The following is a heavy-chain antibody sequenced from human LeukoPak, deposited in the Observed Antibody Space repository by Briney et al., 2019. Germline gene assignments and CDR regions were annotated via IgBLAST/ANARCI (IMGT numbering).Heavy chain of an antibody. D-gene: IGHD6-6*01. J-gene: IGHJ6*02. CDR3: GRTGIGSSYYYGMDV. Sequence: SETLSLTCSVSGASLSNYYWSWIRQSAGKGLEWIGRVYTSGATNYNPSLKSRVSMSVDTSKNQFSLKVDSVTAADTAVYYCGRTGIGSSYYYGMDVWGQGTTVIVSS. CDR1: GASLSNYY. V-gene: IGHV4-4*07. CDR2: VYTSGAT.